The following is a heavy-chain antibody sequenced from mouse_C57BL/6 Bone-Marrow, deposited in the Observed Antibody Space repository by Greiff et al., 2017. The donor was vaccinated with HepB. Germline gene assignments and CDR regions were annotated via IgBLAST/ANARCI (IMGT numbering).Heavy chain of an antibody. V-gene: IGHV1-4*01. CDR3: ARTYYGYDEGGPGYYAMDY. D-gene: IGHD2-9*01. CDR1: GYTFTSYT. Sequence: VQLQQSGAELARPGASVKMSCKASGYTFTSYTMHWVKQRPGQGLEWIGYINPSSGYTKYNQKFKDKATLTADKSSSTAYMQLSSLTSEDSAVYYCARTYYGYDEGGPGYYAMDYWGQGTSVTVSS. CDR2: INPSSGYT. J-gene: IGHJ4*01.